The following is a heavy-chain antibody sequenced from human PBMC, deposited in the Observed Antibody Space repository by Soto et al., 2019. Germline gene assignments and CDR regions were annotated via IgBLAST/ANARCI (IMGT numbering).Heavy chain of an antibody. D-gene: IGHD3-9*01. V-gene: IGHV1-69*06. CDR1: GGTFSSYA. CDR3: ARGLRYFDWFVDY. Sequence: SVKVSCKASGGTFSSYAISWVRQAPGQGLEWMGGIIPIFGTANYAQKFQGRVTITADKSTSTAYMELSSLRSEDTAVYYCARGLRYFDWFVDYWGQGTPVTVSS. J-gene: IGHJ4*02. CDR2: IIPIFGTA.